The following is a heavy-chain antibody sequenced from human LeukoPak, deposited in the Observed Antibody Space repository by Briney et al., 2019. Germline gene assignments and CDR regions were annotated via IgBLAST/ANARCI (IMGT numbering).Heavy chain of an antibody. D-gene: IGHD3-10*01. V-gene: IGHV4-61*08. CDR1: GGSITGVGYT. J-gene: IGHJ5*02. Sequence: PSQTLSLTCAVSGGSITGVGYTWSWIRQPPGKGLEWIGYIYDSGSTNYNPSLKSRVTISVDTSKNQFSLKLSSVTAADTAVYYCARASMCADYYGSGSFFCGFDPWGQGTLVTVSS. CDR3: ARASMCADYYGSGSFFCGFDP. CDR2: IYDSGST.